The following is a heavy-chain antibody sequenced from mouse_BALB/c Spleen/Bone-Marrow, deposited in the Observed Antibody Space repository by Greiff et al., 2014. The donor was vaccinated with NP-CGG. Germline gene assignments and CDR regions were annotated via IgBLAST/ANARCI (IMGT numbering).Heavy chain of an antibody. CDR2: IDPANGNT. CDR1: GFDIKDTY. Sequence: EVQLQQSGAELVKPGASVKLSCTASGFDIKDTYMHWVKQRPEQGLEWIGRIDPANGNTKYDPKFQGKATITADTSSNTAYLQLSSLTSEDTAVYYCARWEYYAMDYWGQGTSVTVSA. D-gene: IGHD4-1*01. V-gene: IGHV14-3*02. J-gene: IGHJ4*01. CDR3: ARWEYYAMDY.